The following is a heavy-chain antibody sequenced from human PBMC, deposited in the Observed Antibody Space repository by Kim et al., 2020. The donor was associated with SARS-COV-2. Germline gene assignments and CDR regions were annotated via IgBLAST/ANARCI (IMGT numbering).Heavy chain of an antibody. Sequence: SVKVSCKASGGTFSSYAISWVRQAPGQGLEWMGRIIPILGIANYAQMFQGRVTITADKSTSTAYMELSSLRSEDTAVYYCATTTGYSSARGYWGQGTLVTVSS. CDR3: ATTTGYSSARGY. CDR2: IIPILGIA. V-gene: IGHV1-69*04. D-gene: IGHD6-19*01. CDR1: GGTFSSYA. J-gene: IGHJ4*02.